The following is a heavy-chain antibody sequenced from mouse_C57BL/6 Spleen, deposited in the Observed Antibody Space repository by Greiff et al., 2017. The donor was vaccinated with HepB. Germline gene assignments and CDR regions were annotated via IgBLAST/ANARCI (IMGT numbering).Heavy chain of an antibody. J-gene: IGHJ3*01. CDR1: GYTFTDYY. V-gene: IGHV1-26*01. D-gene: IGHD1-1*01. Sequence: EVQLQQSGPELVKPGASVKISCKASGYTFTDYYMNWVKQSHGKSLEWIGDINPNNGGTSYNQKFKGKATLTVDKSSSTAYMELRSLTSEDSAVYYCASQRNYYGTLPYWGQGTLVTVSA. CDR3: ASQRNYYGTLPY. CDR2: INPNNGGT.